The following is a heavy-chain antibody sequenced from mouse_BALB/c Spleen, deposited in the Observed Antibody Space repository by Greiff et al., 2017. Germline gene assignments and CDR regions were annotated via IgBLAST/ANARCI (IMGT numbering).Heavy chain of an antibody. V-gene: IGHV1-67*01. Sequence: QVHVKQSGPELVRPGVSVKISCKGSGYTFTDYAMHWVKQSHAKSLEWIGVISTYYGNTNYNQKFKGKATMTVDKSSSTAYMELARLTSEDSAIYYCARRGNDGYFDVWGAGTTVTVSS. D-gene: IGHD2-3*01. J-gene: IGHJ1*01. CDR1: GYTFTDYA. CDR3: ARRGNDGYFDV. CDR2: ISTYYGNT.